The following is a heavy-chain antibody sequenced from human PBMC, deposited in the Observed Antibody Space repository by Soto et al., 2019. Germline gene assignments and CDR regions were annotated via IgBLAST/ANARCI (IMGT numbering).Heavy chain of an antibody. CDR2: IYYSGST. CDR3: ARMSSIAARNDAFDI. V-gene: IGHV4-59*01. Sequence: QVQLQESGPGLVKPSETLSLTCTVSGGSISSYYWSWIRQPPGKGLEWIGYIYYSGSTNYNPSLKSRVTISVDTSKNQFSLKLSSVTAADTAVYYGARMSSIAARNDAFDIWGQGTMVTVSS. D-gene: IGHD6-6*01. J-gene: IGHJ3*02. CDR1: GGSISSYY.